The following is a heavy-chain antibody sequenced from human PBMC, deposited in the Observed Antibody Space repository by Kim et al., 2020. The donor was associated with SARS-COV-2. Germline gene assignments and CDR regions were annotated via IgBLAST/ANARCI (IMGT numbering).Heavy chain of an antibody. D-gene: IGHD4-17*01. J-gene: IGHJ4*02. CDR3: ATRLPTDY. CDR2: ITHSGST. Sequence: SETLSLTCAVYGGSFSDHYWSWIRQPPGKGLEWIGEITHSGSTNYNPSLKSRVTISVDTSKNQFSLKLNYVTAADTAVYYCATRLPTDYWGQGTLVTVSS. V-gene: IGHV4-34*01. CDR1: GGSFSDHY.